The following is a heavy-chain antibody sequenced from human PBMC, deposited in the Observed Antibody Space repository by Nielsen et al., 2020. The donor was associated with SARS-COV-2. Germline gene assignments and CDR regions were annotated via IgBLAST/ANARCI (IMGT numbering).Heavy chain of an antibody. CDR3: AKAFRSSDWVRAATDF. V-gene: IGHV3-23*01. CDR2: IIGRGGRT. D-gene: IGHD6-25*01. CDR1: GFMFSTYA. Sequence: GESLKISCAASGFMFSTYAMSWVRQAPGKGLEWVSGIIGRGGRTHYADSVEGRFTISRDNSKNTLYLQMNSLRAEDTAVYYCAKAFRSSDWVRAATDFWGQGTLVTVSS. J-gene: IGHJ4*02.